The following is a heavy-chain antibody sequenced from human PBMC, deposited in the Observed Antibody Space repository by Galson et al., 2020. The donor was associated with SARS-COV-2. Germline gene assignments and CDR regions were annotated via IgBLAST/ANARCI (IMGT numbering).Heavy chain of an antibody. CDR2: INRDGSSP. V-gene: IGHV3-74*01. CDR1: GFTFSNYW. J-gene: IGHJ4*02. D-gene: IGHD2-2*01. CDR3: APRYCTSTSCEAGFDY. Sequence: WGSLRLSCAASGFTFSNYWMHWVRQAPGKGLVWVSRINRDGSSPTYADSVKGRFTISRDNAKNTLYLQMNSLRAEDTAVYYCAPRYCTSTSCEAGFDYWGQGTQVTVS.